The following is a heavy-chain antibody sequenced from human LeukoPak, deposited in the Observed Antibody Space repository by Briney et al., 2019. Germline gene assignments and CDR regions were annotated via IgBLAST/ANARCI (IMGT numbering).Heavy chain of an antibody. Sequence: SETLSLTCAVYGGSFSGYYWSWIRQPPGKGLEWIGEINHSGSTNYNPSLKSRVTISVDTSKNQVSLSLNSVTAADTAVYYCARAKYYFHYWGQGTLVTVSS. CDR1: GGSFSGYY. CDR2: INHSGST. J-gene: IGHJ4*02. CDR3: ARAKYYFHY. V-gene: IGHV4-34*01.